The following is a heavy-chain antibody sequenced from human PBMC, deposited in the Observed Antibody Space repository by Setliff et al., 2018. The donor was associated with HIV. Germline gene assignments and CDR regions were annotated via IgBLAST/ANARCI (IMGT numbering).Heavy chain of an antibody. CDR1: GFSLSTSGIC. Sequence: SGPTLVNPTQTLTLTCTFSGFSLSTSGICVSWIRQPPGKALEWLARIDWDDDKFYSTSLKTRLTISKDTSKNQVVLTMTNMDPVDTATYYCARFSYGDYGYWYFDLWGRGTLVTVSS. J-gene: IGHJ2*01. CDR3: ARFSYGDYGYWYFDL. D-gene: IGHD4-17*01. V-gene: IGHV2-70*17. CDR2: IDWDDDK.